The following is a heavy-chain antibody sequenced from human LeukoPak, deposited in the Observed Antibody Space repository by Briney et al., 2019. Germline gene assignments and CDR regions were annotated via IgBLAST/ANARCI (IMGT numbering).Heavy chain of an antibody. D-gene: IGHD7-27*01. CDR1: GYTFTSYG. J-gene: IGHJ6*03. CDR2: ISAYNGNT. V-gene: IGHV1-18*01. CDR3: ARDGELGYYYYYMDV. Sequence: ASVKVSCKASGYTFTSYGISWVRQAPGQGLEWMGWISAYNGNTNYAQKLQGRVTMTTDTSTSTAYMELRSLRSDDTAVYYCARDGELGYYYYYMDVWGKGTTVTVSS.